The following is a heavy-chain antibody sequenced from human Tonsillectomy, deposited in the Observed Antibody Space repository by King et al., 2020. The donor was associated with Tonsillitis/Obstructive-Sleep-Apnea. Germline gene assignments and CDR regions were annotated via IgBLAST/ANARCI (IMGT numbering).Heavy chain of an antibody. D-gene: IGHD3-3*01. V-gene: IGHV3-21*01. CDR1: GFTFSSYS. J-gene: IGHJ5*02. CDR3: ASCGGRFCP. Sequence: VQLVESGGGLVKPGGSLRLSCAASGFTFSSYSMNWVRQAPGKGLEWVSSISSSSSYIYYADSVKARFTISRDNAKNSLYLQMNSLRAEDTAVYYCASCGGRFCPWGQGTLVTVSS. CDR2: ISSSSSYI.